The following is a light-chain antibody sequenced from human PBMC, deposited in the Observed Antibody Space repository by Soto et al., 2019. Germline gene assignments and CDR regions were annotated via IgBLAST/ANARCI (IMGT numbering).Light chain of an antibody. CDR1: SGHNNYI. CDR2: LEGSGSY. J-gene: IGLJ3*02. CDR3: ETWDSNTRV. Sequence: QLVLTQSSSASASLGSSVKLTCTLSSGHNNYIIAWHQQQPGKAPRYLMRLEGSGSYNKGSGVPDRFSGSSSGADRYLTISNLQSEDEADYYFETWDSNTRVFGGGTKLTVL. V-gene: IGLV4-60*03.